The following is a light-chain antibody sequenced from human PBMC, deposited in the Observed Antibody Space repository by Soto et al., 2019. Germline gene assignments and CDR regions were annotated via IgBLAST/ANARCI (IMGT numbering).Light chain of an antibody. V-gene: IGKV3-15*01. CDR3: QQYNSWPPDRT. Sequence: DIVMTQSPATLSVSPGERATLSCRASQSVGSNLAWYQQKPGQAPRLLIYGASTMATGIPARFSGSGSGTEFTLTISSLQSEDFAIYFCQQYNSWPPDRTFGQGTKVEIK. CDR1: QSVGSN. J-gene: IGKJ1*01. CDR2: GAS.